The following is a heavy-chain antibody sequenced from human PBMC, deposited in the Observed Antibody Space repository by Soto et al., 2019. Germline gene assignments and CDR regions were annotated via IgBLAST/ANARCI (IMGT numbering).Heavy chain of an antibody. J-gene: IGHJ4*02. D-gene: IGHD6-19*01. V-gene: IGHV3-23*01. Sequence: GSLRLSCAASGFTFSSYAMSWVRQAPGKGPEWVSAISGSGGSTYYADSVKGRFTISRDNSKNTLYLQMNSLRAEDTAVYYCAKPRTDSSGWSFDYWGQGTLVTVSS. CDR3: AKPRTDSSGWSFDY. CDR1: GFTFSSYA. CDR2: ISGSGGST.